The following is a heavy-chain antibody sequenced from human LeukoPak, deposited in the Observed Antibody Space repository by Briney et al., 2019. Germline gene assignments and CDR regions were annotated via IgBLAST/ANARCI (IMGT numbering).Heavy chain of an antibody. J-gene: IGHJ4*02. V-gene: IGHV4-59*01. CDR3: ARGGSLRPPIYFDY. CDR2: IYYSGST. CDR1: GASISSYY. D-gene: IGHD6-13*01. Sequence: PSETLSLTCTVSGASISSYYWSCIRQPPGKWLEWLGYIYYSGSTNSNPSLKSRVTISVDTSKNQFSLKLSSVTAADTAVYYCARGGSLRPPIYFDYWGQGTLVTVSS.